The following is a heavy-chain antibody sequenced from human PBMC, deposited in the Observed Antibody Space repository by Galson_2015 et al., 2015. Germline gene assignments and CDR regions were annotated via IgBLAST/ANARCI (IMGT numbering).Heavy chain of an antibody. CDR1: GGSFSGYY. Sequence: ETLSLTCAVYGGSFSGYYWSWIRQPPGKGLEWIGEINHSGSTNYNPSLKSRVTISVDTSKNQFSLKLSSVTAADTAVYYCARGRRTGIAVAAFDYWGQGTLVTVSS. J-gene: IGHJ4*02. CDR3: ARGRRTGIAVAAFDY. V-gene: IGHV4-34*01. CDR2: INHSGST. D-gene: IGHD6-19*01.